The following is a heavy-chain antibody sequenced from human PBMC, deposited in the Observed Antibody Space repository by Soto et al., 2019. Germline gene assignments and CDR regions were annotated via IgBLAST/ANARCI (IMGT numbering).Heavy chain of an antibody. CDR1: GYIFTACS. CDR3: AREENCSDGICYSEYFQR. Sequence: QVQLVQSGAEVKKPGASVKVSCKASGYIFTACSMHWVRQAPGQGLEWMGVVNPSGGSTNYAQKFQGRITMTRDTSTSTVYMDLSSLTSEDTAVYYCAREENCSDGICYSEYFQRWGQGTLVTVSS. D-gene: IGHD2-15*01. J-gene: IGHJ1*01. V-gene: IGHV1-46*01. CDR2: VNPSGGST.